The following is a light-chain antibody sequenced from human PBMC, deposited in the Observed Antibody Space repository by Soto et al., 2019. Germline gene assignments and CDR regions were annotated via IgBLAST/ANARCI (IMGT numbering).Light chain of an antibody. Sequence: QSALTQPASVSGSPGQSITISCTGTSSDVGGYNYVSWYQQHRGKAPKLMIYEVSNRPSGVSNRFSGSKSDNTASLTISGLQAEDEADYYCSSYTSSSTVVFGGGTKVTVL. V-gene: IGLV2-14*01. J-gene: IGLJ2*01. CDR1: SSDVGGYNY. CDR2: EVS. CDR3: SSYTSSSTVV.